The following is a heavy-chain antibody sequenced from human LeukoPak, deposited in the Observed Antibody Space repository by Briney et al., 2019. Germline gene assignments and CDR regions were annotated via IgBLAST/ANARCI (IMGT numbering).Heavy chain of an antibody. CDR2: ISAYNGNT. D-gene: IGHD3-9*01. V-gene: IGHV1-18*01. CDR1: GYTFTNYG. Sequence: ASVKVSCKASGYTFTNYGISWVRQAPGQGLEWMGWISAYNGNTNYAQKLQGGVTTTTDTSTSTAYMELRSLRSDDTAVYYCARNHYYDILTGYVTYGMDVWGQGTTVTVSS. CDR3: ARNHYYDILTGYVTYGMDV. J-gene: IGHJ6*02.